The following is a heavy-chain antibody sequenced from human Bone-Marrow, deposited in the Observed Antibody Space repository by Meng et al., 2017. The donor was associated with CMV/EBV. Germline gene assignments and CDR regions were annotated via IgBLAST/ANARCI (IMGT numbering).Heavy chain of an antibody. J-gene: IGHJ4*02. Sequence: GSLRLSCTVSGGSISSYYWSWIRQPPGKGLEWIGYIYYSGSTNYNPSLKSRVTISVDTSKNQFSLKLSSVSAADTAVYYCARVLDFWSGYYFDYWGQGKRVTGSS. CDR1: GGSISSYY. CDR2: IYYSGST. D-gene: IGHD3-3*01. CDR3: ARVLDFWSGYYFDY. V-gene: IGHV4-59*01.